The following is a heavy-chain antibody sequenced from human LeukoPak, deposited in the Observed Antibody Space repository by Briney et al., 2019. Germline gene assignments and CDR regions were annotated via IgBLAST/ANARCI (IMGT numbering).Heavy chain of an antibody. J-gene: IGHJ6*02. CDR1: VYTFTSYG. CDR3: ARDLDIVVVRGALRHYGVDG. V-gene: IGHV1-18*01. CDR2: ISAFNGNT. Sequence: ASVTVSFKASVYTFTSYGISWVRQAPGQGLEWMGWISAFNGNTNYAQKFQGRVTMSTDTSTSTAYMELRSLRTDDTLVYYSARDLDIVVVRGALRHYGVDGGGQGTTVTVSS. D-gene: IGHD2-2*01.